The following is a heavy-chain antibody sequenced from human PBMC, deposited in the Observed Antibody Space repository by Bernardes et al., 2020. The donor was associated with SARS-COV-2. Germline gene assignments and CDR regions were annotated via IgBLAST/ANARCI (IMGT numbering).Heavy chain of an antibody. D-gene: IGHD3-22*01. CDR1: GFTFSSYS. CDR3: ARESVGYDSSGIRGY. J-gene: IGHJ4*02. Sequence: GGSLRLSCAASGFTFSSYSMNWVRQAPGKGLEWVSYISSSSSTIYYADSVKGRFTISRDNAKNSLYLQMNSLRDEDTAVYYCARESVGYDSSGIRGYSGQGTLVTVSS. CDR2: ISSSSSTI. V-gene: IGHV3-48*02.